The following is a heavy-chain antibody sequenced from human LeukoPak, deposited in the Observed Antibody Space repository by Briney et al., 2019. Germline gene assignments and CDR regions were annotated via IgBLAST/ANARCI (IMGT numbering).Heavy chain of an antibody. V-gene: IGHV3-23*01. Sequence: GGSLRLSCAASGFTFSSYAMSWVRQAPGKGLEWVSAISGSGGSTYYADSVKGRFTISRDNSKNTLYLQMNSLRAEDTAVYYCARDGIFGVVRYYFDYWGQGTLVTVSS. CDR3: ARDGIFGVVRYYFDY. J-gene: IGHJ4*02. CDR2: ISGSGGST. CDR1: GFTFSSYA. D-gene: IGHD3-3*01.